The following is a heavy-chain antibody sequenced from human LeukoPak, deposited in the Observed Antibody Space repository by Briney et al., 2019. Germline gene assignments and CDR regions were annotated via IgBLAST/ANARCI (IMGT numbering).Heavy chain of an antibody. CDR3: SGRWLQLFDY. V-gene: IGHV3-30*02. CDR1: GFTFSSYG. CDR2: IRYDGSNK. D-gene: IGHD5-24*01. Sequence: PGGSLRLSCAASGFTFSSYGMHWVRQAPGKGLEWVAFIRYDGSNKYYADSVKGRFTISRDNSKNTLYLQMNSLRAEDTAVYYCSGRWLQLFDYWGQGTLVTVSS. J-gene: IGHJ4*02.